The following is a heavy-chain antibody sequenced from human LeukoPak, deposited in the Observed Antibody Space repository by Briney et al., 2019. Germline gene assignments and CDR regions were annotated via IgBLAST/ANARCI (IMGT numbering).Heavy chain of an antibody. D-gene: IGHD6-13*01. J-gene: IGHJ5*02. V-gene: IGHV3-64*01. CDR1: GFTFSSYA. CDR2: ISSNGGST. Sequence: GGSLRLSCAASGFTFSSYAMHWVRQAPGKGLEYVSAISSNGGSTYYANSVKGRFTISRDNSKNTLYLQMGSLRAEDMAVYYCARVVAAAEYDPWGQGTLATVSS. CDR3: ARVVAAAEYDP.